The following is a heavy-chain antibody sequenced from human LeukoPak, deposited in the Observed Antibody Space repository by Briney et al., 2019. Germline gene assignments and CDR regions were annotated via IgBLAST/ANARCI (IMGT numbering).Heavy chain of an antibody. D-gene: IGHD2-2*01. CDR3: ARASRLNYYYGMDV. J-gene: IGHJ6*02. CDR1: GGSISSYY. Sequence: SETLSLTCTVSGGSISSYYWSWIRQPPGKGLEWIGEINHSGSTNYNPSLKSRVTISVDTSKNQFSLKLSSVTAADTAVYYCARASRLNYYYGMDVWGQGTTVTVSS. V-gene: IGHV4-34*01. CDR2: INHSGST.